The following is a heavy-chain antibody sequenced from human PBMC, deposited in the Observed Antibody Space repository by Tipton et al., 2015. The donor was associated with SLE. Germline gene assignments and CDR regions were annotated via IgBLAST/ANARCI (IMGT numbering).Heavy chain of an antibody. Sequence: SLRLSCAASGFTFNNYAMHWVRQAPGKGLEYVSTISTNGDSTYYPNSMKGRFTISRDNSKNTLYLQMGSLRAEDTAVYYCAREFNTGVDMDYPGRDVWGLGTTVTVSS. D-gene: IGHD5-24*01. CDR1: GFTFNNYA. CDR2: ISTNGDST. CDR3: AREFNTGVDMDYPGRDV. J-gene: IGHJ6*02. V-gene: IGHV3-64*01.